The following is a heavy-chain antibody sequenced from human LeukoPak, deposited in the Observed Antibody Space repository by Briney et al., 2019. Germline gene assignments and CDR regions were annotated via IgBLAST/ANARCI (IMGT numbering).Heavy chain of an antibody. V-gene: IGHV4-59*01. CDR1: GGSISSYY. J-gene: IGHJ4*02. Sequence: PSETLSLTCTVSGGSISSYYWRWIRQPPGKGLEWIGYIYYSGSTNYNPSLKSRVTISVDTSKNQFSLKLSSVTAADTAVYYCARVAYSGYYYYFDYWGQGTLVTVSS. D-gene: IGHD3-22*01. CDR3: ARVAYSGYYYYFDY. CDR2: IYYSGST.